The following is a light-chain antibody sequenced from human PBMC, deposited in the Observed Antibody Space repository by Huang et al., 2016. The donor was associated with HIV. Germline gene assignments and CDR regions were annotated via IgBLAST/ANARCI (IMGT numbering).Light chain of an antibody. Sequence: EVLMTQSPVTRSESPGGRVTISCWASQSVRDNLAWFQQKPGQAPRLLVHGSSTRATGVPARFSGSGSGTGFTLTITSLQSEDYAVYYCQQYYTWPRTFGQGTRVE. CDR3: QQYYTWPRT. V-gene: IGKV3-15*01. CDR1: QSVRDN. J-gene: IGKJ1*01. CDR2: GSS.